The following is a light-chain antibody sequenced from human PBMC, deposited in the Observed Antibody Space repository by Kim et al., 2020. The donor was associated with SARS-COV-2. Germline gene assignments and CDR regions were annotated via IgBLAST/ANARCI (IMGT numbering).Light chain of an antibody. J-gene: IGKJ4*01. V-gene: IGKV1-13*02. CDR2: DAS. CDR3: QQFNSFPLT. CDR1: QDITNS. Sequence: AIQLTQSPTSLSASVGDRVTITCRTSQDITNSVAWYQQRPGKSPKLLIYDASNLESGVPSRFSGSGYGTDITLTISSLLPEDFATYYCQQFNSFPLTFGGGTKVDIK.